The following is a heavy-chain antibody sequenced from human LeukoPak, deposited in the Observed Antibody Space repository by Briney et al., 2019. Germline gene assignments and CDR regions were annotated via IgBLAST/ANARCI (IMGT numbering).Heavy chain of an antibody. Sequence: GGSLRLSCAASGFAFSSYAMHWVRQAPGKGLEWVAVISDDGTKEYYADSVKGQFTISRDDSKNTVYLQMNSLRTEDTAVFYCARAGEATAWDSWGQGILVSVSS. CDR3: ARAGEATAWDS. CDR2: ISDDGTKE. V-gene: IGHV3-30*04. CDR1: GFAFSSYA. D-gene: IGHD3-10*01. J-gene: IGHJ4*02.